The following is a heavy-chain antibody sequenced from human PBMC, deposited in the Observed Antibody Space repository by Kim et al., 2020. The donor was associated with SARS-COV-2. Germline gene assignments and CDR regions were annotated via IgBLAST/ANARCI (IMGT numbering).Heavy chain of an antibody. CDR1: GGSISSYY. CDR3: ARDGGVYNSYFDY. J-gene: IGHJ4*02. Sequence: SETLSLTCTVSGGSISSYYWSWIRQPAGKGLEWIGRIYTSGSTNYNPSRKSRVTMSVDTSKKQFSLKLSSVTAADSALYYCARDGGVYNSYFDYWGQGTLGTVSS. D-gene: IGHD3-16*01. CDR2: IYTSGST. V-gene: IGHV4-4*07.